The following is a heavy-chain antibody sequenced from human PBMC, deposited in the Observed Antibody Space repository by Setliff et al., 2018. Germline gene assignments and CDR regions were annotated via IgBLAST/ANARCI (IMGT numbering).Heavy chain of an antibody. D-gene: IGHD6-6*01. CDR3: ARGRIAERPEAIDY. CDR2: INHRGFT. J-gene: IGHJ4*02. CDR1: GESFDNHY. V-gene: IGHV4-34*01. Sequence: SETLSLTCAAYGESFDNHYRTRIRQPPGERLEWIGEINHRGFTDYKPSLKSRLTMSVDTSRNQFSLNLGSVTAADTGVYYCARGRIAERPEAIDYWGQGTPVTVSS.